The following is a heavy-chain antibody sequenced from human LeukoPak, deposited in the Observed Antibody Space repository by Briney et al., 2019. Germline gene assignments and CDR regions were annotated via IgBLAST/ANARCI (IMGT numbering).Heavy chain of an antibody. D-gene: IGHD2-2*01. J-gene: IGHJ3*02. V-gene: IGHV4-39*02. CDR2: IYYSGST. CDR3: ARDDSRVVADDAFDI. CDR1: GGSISSSSYY. Sequence: SETLSLTCTVSGGSISSSSYYWGWIRQPPGKGLEWIGSIYYSGSTYYNPSLKSRVTISVDTSKNQFSLKLSSVTAADTAVYYCARDDSRVVADDAFDIWGQGTMVTVSS.